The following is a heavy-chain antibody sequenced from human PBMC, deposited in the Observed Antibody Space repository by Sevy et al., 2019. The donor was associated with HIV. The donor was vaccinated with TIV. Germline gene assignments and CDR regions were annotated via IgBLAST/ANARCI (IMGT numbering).Heavy chain of an antibody. D-gene: IGHD1-26*01. J-gene: IGHJ4*02. CDR2: ISYDGSSK. V-gene: IGHV3-30*18. Sequence: GGSLRLSCAASGFIFSSYGMHWVRQAPGKGLEWVTIISYDGSSKYYADSVKGRFTISRDNSENILYLQMKSLRTDDTAVYYCVKGGVTWELLDYWGQGTLVTVSS. CDR3: VKGGVTWELLDY. CDR1: GFIFSSYG.